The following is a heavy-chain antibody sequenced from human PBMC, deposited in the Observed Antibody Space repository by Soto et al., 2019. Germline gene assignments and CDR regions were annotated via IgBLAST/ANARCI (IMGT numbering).Heavy chain of an antibody. CDR2: IFSNDEK. Sequence: QVTLKESGPVLVKPTETLTLTCTVSGFSLSNARMGVSWIRQPPGKALEWLEHIFSNDEKSYSTSLKSRLTISKDTSKRQVVLTMTNMDPVDTAAYYFARMLRADILTGYFPNWFDPWGQGTLVTVSS. CDR1: GFSLSNARMG. D-gene: IGHD3-9*01. CDR3: ARMLRADILTGYFPNWFDP. J-gene: IGHJ5*02. V-gene: IGHV2-26*01.